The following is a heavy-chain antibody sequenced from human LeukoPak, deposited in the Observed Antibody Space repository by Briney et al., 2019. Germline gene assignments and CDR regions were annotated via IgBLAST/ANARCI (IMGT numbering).Heavy chain of an antibody. J-gene: IGHJ4*02. V-gene: IGHV3-9*01. Sequence: PGGSLRLSCAASGFTFDDYAMHWVRQAPGKGLEWVSGISWNSGSIVYADSVKGRFTISRDNAKNSLYLQMNSLRAEDTALYYCAKAEDIVVVVAGFDYWGQGTLVTVSS. D-gene: IGHD2-15*01. CDR2: ISWNSGSI. CDR3: AKAEDIVVVVAGFDY. CDR1: GFTFDDYA.